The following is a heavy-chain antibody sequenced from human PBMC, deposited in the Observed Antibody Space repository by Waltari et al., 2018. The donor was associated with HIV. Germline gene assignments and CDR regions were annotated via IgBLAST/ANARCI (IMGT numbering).Heavy chain of an antibody. CDR1: GDSISGGDYY. J-gene: IGHJ5*01. V-gene: IGHV4-61*02. D-gene: IGHD5-12*01. Sequence: VRLQESGPGLVKPSQTLSLTCEVSGDSISGGDYYWTWIRQAAGNDLQWIGRFFPSRRIFFDAKTDYAPSFPGRVVMSLDSSKNQFSLEVKSVTPADTAIYYCARGIGYSKGWLDSWGQGLVVIVSS. CDR3: ARGIGYSKGWLDS. CDR2: RRIFFDAKT.